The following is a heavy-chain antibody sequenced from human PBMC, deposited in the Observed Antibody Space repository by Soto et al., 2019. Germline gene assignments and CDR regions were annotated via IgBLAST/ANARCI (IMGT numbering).Heavy chain of an antibody. CDR2: ISGSGGST. CDR1: GFTFSSYA. J-gene: IGHJ4*02. D-gene: IGHD1-26*01. Sequence: EVQLLESGGGLVQPGGSLRLSCAASGFTFSSYAMSWVRQAPGKGLEWVSVISGSGGSTYYADSVKGRFTISRDKSKNTRYLQMNNLRAEDTAVYYCAKADSGNYPGGYFDHWGQGTLLTVSS. V-gene: IGHV3-23*01. CDR3: AKADSGNYPGGYFDH.